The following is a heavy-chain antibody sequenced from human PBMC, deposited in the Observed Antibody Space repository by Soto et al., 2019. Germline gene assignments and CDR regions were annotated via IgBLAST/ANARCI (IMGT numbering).Heavy chain of an antibody. D-gene: IGHD3-22*01. J-gene: IGHJ4*02. Sequence: EVQLLESGGGLVQPGGSLRLSCAASGFTFSSYAMSWVRQAPGKGLEWDSTISGSGGSTYYADSVKGRFTISRDNSKNTLYLQMNSLRAEDTAVYYCAKTLYYYDTGGYQWGQGTLVTVSS. CDR3: AKTLYYYDTGGYQ. CDR2: ISGSGGST. CDR1: GFTFSSYA. V-gene: IGHV3-23*01.